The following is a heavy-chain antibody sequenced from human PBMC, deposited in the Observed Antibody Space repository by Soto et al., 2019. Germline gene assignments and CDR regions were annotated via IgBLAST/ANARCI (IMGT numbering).Heavy chain of an antibody. Sequence: GESLKISCKASGYSFSNYWIGWVRQMPGKGLEWIGIIYPDDSDTRYSPSFQGQVTISADKSMRTTYLQWSSLKASGTELYYCARQGEYSGHDYVYWGQGTLVRVSS. CDR2: IYPDDSDT. J-gene: IGHJ4*02. V-gene: IGHV5-51*01. D-gene: IGHD5-12*01. CDR3: ARQGEYSGHDYVY. CDR1: GYSFSNYW.